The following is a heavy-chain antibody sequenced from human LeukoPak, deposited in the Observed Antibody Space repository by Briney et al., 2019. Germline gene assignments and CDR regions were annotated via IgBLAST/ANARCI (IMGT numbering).Heavy chain of an antibody. D-gene: IGHD5-24*01. V-gene: IGHV3-23*01. J-gene: IGHJ4*02. CDR2: TSSSDDGK. Sequence: GGSLRLSCTVSGFSLSSYAMSWVRRAPGKGLEWVSATSSSDDGKYYADSVRGRFTIARDNSKNTLYLQMNSLRAEDTAVYFCAKGRGWLQFFDYWGQGTLVTVSS. CDR1: GFSLSSYA. CDR3: AKGRGWLQFFDY.